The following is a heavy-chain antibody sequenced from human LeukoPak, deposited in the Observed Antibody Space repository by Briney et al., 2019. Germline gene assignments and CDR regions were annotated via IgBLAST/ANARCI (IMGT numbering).Heavy chain of an antibody. J-gene: IGHJ4*02. CDR2: INHSGST. Sequence: SETLSLTCAVYGGSFSGYYWSWIRQPPGKGLEWIGEINHSGSTNYNPSLKSRVTISVDTSKNQLSLKLSSVTAADTAVYYCARGARLYYYDSSGYFDYWGQGTLVTVSS. CDR1: GGSFSGYY. CDR3: ARGARLYYYDSSGYFDY. D-gene: IGHD3-22*01. V-gene: IGHV4-34*01.